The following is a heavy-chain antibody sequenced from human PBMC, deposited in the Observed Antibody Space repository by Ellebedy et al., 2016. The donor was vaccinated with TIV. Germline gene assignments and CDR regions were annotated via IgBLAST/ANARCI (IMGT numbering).Heavy chain of an antibody. D-gene: IGHD1/OR15-1a*01. CDR3: AFMNNIEWYFEV. CDR1: GYNFHTYG. V-gene: IGHV1-18*01. J-gene: IGHJ2*01. Sequence: AASVKVSCKASGYNFHTYGIAWARQAPRRGLEWMGWISVYSGNTNFAQRFEDRVTMTTEPSRTTAYMELRSLTSDDTAMYYCAFMNNIEWYFEVWGRGTLVTVSS. CDR2: ISVYSGNT.